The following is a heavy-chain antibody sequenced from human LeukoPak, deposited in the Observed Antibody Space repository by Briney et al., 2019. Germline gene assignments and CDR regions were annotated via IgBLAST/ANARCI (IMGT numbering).Heavy chain of an antibody. CDR1: GFTVSANY. CDR2: IYSGGST. J-gene: IGHJ4*02. V-gene: IGHV3-53*04. D-gene: IGHD1-14*01. CDR3: ARATTVQMAPYYFDY. Sequence: GGSLRLSCAASGFTVSANYMSWVRQAPGKGLEWVSVIYSGGSTYYADSVKSRFTISRHNSQNTVYLQMNSLTAEDAAVYYCARATTVQMAPYYFDYWGQGTLVTVSS.